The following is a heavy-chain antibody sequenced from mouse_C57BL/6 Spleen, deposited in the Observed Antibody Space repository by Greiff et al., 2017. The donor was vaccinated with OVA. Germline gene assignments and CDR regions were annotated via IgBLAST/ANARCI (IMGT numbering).Heavy chain of an antibody. V-gene: IGHV1-53*01. D-gene: IGHD1-1*01. Sequence: QVQLQQPGTELVKPGASVKLSCKASGYTFTSYWMHWVKQRPGQGLEWIGNINPSNGGTNYNEKFKSKATLTVNKSSSAAYMQLSSLTSEDSAVYYCARNYGSSYGFAYWGQGTLVTVSA. CDR1: GYTFTSYW. CDR3: ARNYGSSYGFAY. CDR2: INPSNGGT. J-gene: IGHJ3*01.